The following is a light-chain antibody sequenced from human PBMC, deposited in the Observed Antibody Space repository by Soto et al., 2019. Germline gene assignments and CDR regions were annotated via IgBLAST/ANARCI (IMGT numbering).Light chain of an antibody. J-gene: IGLJ3*02. V-gene: IGLV6-57*01. CDR2: KDN. CDR1: SGSIANNF. CDR3: QSYDNNNHWV. Sequence: NFMLTQPHSVSESTGRTVTMSCTRGSGSIANNFVQWYQQRPGSSPTTVIYKDNQRPSGVPDRFSGSIDSSSNSASLSISGLKTEDVADYYCQSYDNNNHWVFGGGTKLTV.